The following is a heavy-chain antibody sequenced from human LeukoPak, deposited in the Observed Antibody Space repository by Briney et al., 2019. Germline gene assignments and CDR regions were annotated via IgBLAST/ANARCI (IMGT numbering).Heavy chain of an antibody. CDR3: ARELRYFDWLLDKYYFDY. Sequence: ASVKVSCKASGYTFTGYYMHWVRQAPGQGLEWMGWINPNSGGTNCAQKFQGRVTMTRDTSISTAYMELSRLRSDDTAVYYCARELRYFDWLLDKYYFDYWGQGTLVTVSS. V-gene: IGHV1-2*02. CDR2: INPNSGGT. CDR1: GYTFTGYY. D-gene: IGHD3-9*01. J-gene: IGHJ4*02.